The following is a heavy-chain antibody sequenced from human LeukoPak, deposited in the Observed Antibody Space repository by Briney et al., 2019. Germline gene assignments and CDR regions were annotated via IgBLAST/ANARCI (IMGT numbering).Heavy chain of an antibody. J-gene: IGHJ4*02. D-gene: IGHD2-2*01. CDR2: VLTSGTT. Sequence: SETLSLTCTVSGGSINSGSYYWSRIRQPAGKGLEWIGRVLTSGTTNYNPSLKSRVSISVDTSKNQFSLKLSSVTAADTAVYYCAKGYCRGNSCYDDRGAFDYWGQGTLVTVSS. CDR3: AKGYCRGNSCYDDRGAFDY. V-gene: IGHV4-61*02. CDR1: GGSINSGSYY.